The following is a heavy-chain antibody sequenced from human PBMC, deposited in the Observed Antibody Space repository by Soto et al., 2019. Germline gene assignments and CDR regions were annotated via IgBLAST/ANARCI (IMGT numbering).Heavy chain of an antibody. CDR3: VRVWAGPRDFPHNTFEH. CDR1: GFSFSVYY. Sequence: QVQLVESGGGLVKPGGSLRLSCAASGFSFSVYYMAWVRQAPGSGLEWISSIDRNGDFVYYADSVKGRFTLSRDYAKSSLYLLTDSLRDEETDVYYCVRVWAGPRDFPHNTFEHWGQGPKVTVAS. CDR2: IDRNGDFV. V-gene: IGHV3-11*01. D-gene: IGHD6-19*01. J-gene: IGHJ3*01.